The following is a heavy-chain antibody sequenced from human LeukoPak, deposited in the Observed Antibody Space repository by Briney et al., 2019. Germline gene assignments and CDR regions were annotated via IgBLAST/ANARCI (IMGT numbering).Heavy chain of an antibody. CDR3: AKEVATTPIDY. D-gene: IGHD5-12*01. J-gene: IGHJ4*02. CDR2: IYSGGST. CDR1: GFTVSSNY. Sequence: GGSLRLSCAASGFTVSSNYMSWVRQAPGKGLEWVSVIYSGGSTYYADSVKGRFIISRDNSKNTLYLQMNSLRAEDTAVYYCAKEVATTPIDYWGQGTLVTVSS. V-gene: IGHV3-53*01.